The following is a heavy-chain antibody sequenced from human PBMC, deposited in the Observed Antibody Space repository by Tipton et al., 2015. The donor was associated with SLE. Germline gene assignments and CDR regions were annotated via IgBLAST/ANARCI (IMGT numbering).Heavy chain of an antibody. D-gene: IGHD4-17*01. CDR2: INHSGSP. J-gene: IGHJ2*01. CDR1: GGSFSGYY. CDR3: ASRGDYGDYVSGYWYFDL. V-gene: IGHV4-34*01. Sequence: TLSLTCAVYGGSFSGYYWSWIRQPPGKGLEWIGEINHSGSPNYNPSLKSRVTISVDTSKNQFSLKLSSVTAADTAVYYCASRGDYGDYVSGYWYFDLWGRGTLVTVSS.